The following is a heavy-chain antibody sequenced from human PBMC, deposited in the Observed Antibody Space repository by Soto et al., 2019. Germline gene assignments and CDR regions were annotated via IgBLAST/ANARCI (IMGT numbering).Heavy chain of an antibody. V-gene: IGHV4-59*01. CDR2: IYFSGTT. Sequence: PSETLSLTCIVSGGSISSYYWSWIRHIPGKGLEWIGYIYFSGTTSYNPSLKSRVTISGDTSKNQFSLKLSSVTAADTAVYYCARAYYERSGYYFFDYWGQGTLVTVSS. D-gene: IGHD3-22*01. CDR1: GGSISSYY. J-gene: IGHJ4*02. CDR3: ARAYYERSGYYFFDY.